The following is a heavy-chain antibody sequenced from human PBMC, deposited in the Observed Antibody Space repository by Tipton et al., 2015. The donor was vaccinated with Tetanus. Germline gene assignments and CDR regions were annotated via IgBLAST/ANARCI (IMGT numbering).Heavy chain of an antibody. J-gene: IGHJ5*02. CDR2: MYYSGTT. CDR1: GDSITSSKYS. CDR3: ARATSTGPAYNWFDP. Sequence: TLSLTCTVSGDSITSSKYSWNWIRQPPGKGLEWIGYMYYSGTTHYNPSLKSRVTISIDRSKNQLSLKLTSVTAADTAVYYCARATSTGPAYNWFDPWGQGTLVTVSS. D-gene: IGHD2-8*02. V-gene: IGHV4-30-2*01.